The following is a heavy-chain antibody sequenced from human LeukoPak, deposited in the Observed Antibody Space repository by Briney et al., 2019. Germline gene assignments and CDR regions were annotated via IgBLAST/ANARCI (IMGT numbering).Heavy chain of an antibody. Sequence: SVKVSCKASGGTFSSYAISWVRQAPGQGLEWMGGIIPIFGTANYAQKFQGRVTITADESTSTAYMELRSLRSDDTAVYYCARDLSNEYPEDSFDIWGQGTMVTVSS. CDR1: GGTFSSYA. J-gene: IGHJ3*02. CDR2: IIPIFGTA. D-gene: IGHD1-14*01. V-gene: IGHV1-69*13. CDR3: ARDLSNEYPEDSFDI.